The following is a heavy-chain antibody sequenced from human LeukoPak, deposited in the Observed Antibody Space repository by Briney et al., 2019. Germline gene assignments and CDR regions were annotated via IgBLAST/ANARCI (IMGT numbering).Heavy chain of an antibody. V-gene: IGHV4-34*01. D-gene: IGHD3-3*01. CDR3: ARYYDFWSGYPYYYYGMDV. Sequence: KPSETLSLTCAVYGGSFSGYYWSWIRQPPGKGLEWIGEINHSGSTNYNPSLKSRVTISVDTSKNQFSLKLSSVTAADTAVYYCARYYDFWSGYPYYYYGMDVWGQGTTVTVSS. CDR1: GGSFSGYY. CDR2: INHSGST. J-gene: IGHJ6*02.